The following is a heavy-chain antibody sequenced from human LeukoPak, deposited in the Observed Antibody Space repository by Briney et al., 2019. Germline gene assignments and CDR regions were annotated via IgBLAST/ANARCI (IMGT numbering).Heavy chain of an antibody. D-gene: IGHD5-18*01. CDR3: AREGGYSYGWYFDY. CDR1: GFTFSSYS. CDR2: ISSSSSYI. Sequence: PGGSLRLSCAASGFTFSSYSMNWVRQPPGKGLEWVSSISSSSSYIYYADSVKDRFAISRDNAKNSLYLQMNSLRAEDTAVYDCAREGGYSYGWYFDYWGQGTLVTVSS. J-gene: IGHJ4*02. V-gene: IGHV3-21*01.